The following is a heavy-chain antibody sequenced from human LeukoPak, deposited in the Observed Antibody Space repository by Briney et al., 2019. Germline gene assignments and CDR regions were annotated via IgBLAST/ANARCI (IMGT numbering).Heavy chain of an antibody. D-gene: IGHD5-18*01. CDR1: GGTFSSYA. V-gene: IGHV1-69*13. CDR2: IIPIFGTA. Sequence: ASVKVSCKASGGTFSSYAISWVRQAPGQGLEWMGGIIPIFGTANYAQKFQGRVTINADESTSTAHMELSSLRSEDTAVYYCARGSGYSYGISVMDVWGQGTTVTVSS. CDR3: ARGSGYSYGISVMDV. J-gene: IGHJ6*02.